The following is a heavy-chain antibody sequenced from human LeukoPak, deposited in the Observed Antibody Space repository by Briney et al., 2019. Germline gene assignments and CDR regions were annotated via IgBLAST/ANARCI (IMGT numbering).Heavy chain of an antibody. Sequence: KPSETLSLTCTVSGGSVSSGSYYWSWIRQPPGKGLEWIGYIYYSGSTNYDPSLKSRVTISVDTSKNQFSLKLSSVTAADTAVYYCARVRIVGATDWFDPWGQGTLVTVSS. CDR2: IYYSGST. V-gene: IGHV4-61*01. D-gene: IGHD1-26*01. J-gene: IGHJ5*02. CDR3: ARVRIVGATDWFDP. CDR1: GGSVSSGSYY.